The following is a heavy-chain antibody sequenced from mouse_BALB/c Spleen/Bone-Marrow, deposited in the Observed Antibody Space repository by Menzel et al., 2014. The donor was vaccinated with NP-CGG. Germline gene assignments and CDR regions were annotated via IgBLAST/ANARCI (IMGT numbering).Heavy chain of an antibody. CDR1: GFTFSSYG. Sequence: EVHLVESGGGLVQPGGSLKLSCAASGFTFSSYGMSWVRQTPDKRLELVATINSNGGSTYYPDSVKGRFTISRDNVKNTLYLQMSSLKSEDTAMYYCARDGYYVFYAMDYWGQGTSVTVSS. CDR3: ARDGYYVFYAMDY. J-gene: IGHJ4*01. V-gene: IGHV5-6-3*01. D-gene: IGHD2-3*01. CDR2: INSNGGST.